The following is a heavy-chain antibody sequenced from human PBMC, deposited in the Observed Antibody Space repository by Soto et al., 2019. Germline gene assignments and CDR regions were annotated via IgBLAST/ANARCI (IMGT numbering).Heavy chain of an antibody. CDR2: ISGSGGST. V-gene: IGHV3-23*01. CDR1: GFTFSSYA. Sequence: GGSLRLSCAASGFTFSSYAMSWVRQAPGKGLEWVSAISGSGGSTYYADSVKGRFTISRDNSKNTLYLQMNSLRAEDTAVYYCAKDLSGSSWYNWFDPWGQGTLVTVSS. CDR3: AKDLSGSSWYNWFDP. D-gene: IGHD6-13*01. J-gene: IGHJ5*02.